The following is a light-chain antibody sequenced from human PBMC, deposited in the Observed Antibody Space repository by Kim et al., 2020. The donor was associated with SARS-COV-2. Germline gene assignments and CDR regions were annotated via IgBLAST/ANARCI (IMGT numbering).Light chain of an antibody. V-gene: IGKV3-20*01. Sequence: PGERATRSCRASQSVSSSFLAWYQQKPGQAPRLLIFDTSRRATGTPDRFSGSGSGTDFTLTISRLEPEDFAVYYCQHYGGSPPKYTFGQGTKLEI. CDR1: QSVSSSF. CDR3: QHYGGSPPKYT. CDR2: DTS. J-gene: IGKJ2*01.